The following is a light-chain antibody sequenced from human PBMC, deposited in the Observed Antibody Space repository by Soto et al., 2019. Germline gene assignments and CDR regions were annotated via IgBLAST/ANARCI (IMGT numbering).Light chain of an antibody. Sequence: DIQMTQSPSSRSASVGDRVTITCRASQSLGRRLTWYQQKPGEAPKLLIYETSNLQNGVPSRFSGSGSETDFTLTINSLQPEDFATYYCQQSFGPPYTFGQGTKLE. J-gene: IGKJ2*01. CDR1: QSLGRR. CDR3: QQSFGPPYT. CDR2: ETS. V-gene: IGKV1-39*01.